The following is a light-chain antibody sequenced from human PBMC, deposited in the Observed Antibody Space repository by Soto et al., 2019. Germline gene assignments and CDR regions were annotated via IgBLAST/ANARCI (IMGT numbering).Light chain of an antibody. J-gene: IGLJ2*01. CDR2: GNS. CDR3: QSYDSSLSGSV. V-gene: IGLV1-40*01. CDR1: SSNTGAGYD. Sequence: QSVLTQPPSVSGAPGQRVTISCTGGSSNTGAGYDVHWYQQLPGTAPKLLIYGNSNRPSGVPDRFSGSKSGTSASLAITGLQAEDEADYYCQSYDSSLSGSVFGGGTKLTVL.